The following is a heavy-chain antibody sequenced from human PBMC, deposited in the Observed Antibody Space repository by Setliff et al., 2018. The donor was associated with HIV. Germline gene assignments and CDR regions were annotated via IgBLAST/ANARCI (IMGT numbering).Heavy chain of an antibody. V-gene: IGHV3-74*01. D-gene: IGHD3-16*02. Sequence: GGSLRLSCEASGFTFSSYWMHWVRQAPGKGLVWVSRMNSDGSTINYADSVKGRFTISRDNAKNTLYLRMNSLRAEDTAVYYCARGIVHLPYYFDYWGQGTLVTVSS. CDR2: MNSDGSTI. J-gene: IGHJ4*02. CDR1: GFTFSSYW. CDR3: ARGIVHLPYYFDY.